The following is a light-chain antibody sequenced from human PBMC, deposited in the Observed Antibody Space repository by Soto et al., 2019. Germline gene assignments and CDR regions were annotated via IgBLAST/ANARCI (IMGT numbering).Light chain of an antibody. Sequence: EILLTQSPGTLSLSPGDRATLSCRASQSLTSSFLAWYQQKPGQTPRLLIYGASIRATDIPDRFSGSGSATDFTLTISRLEPEDFAVYFCQQYGRLPLSFGGGTKVEIK. CDR2: GAS. V-gene: IGKV3-20*01. CDR3: QQYGRLPLS. CDR1: QSLTSSF. J-gene: IGKJ4*01.